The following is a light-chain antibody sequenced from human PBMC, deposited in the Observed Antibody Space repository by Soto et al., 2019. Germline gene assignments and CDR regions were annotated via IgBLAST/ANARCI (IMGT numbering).Light chain of an antibody. CDR3: LQDYNYFG. J-gene: IGKJ5*01. CDR2: AAS. V-gene: IGKV1-6*01. CDR1: QGISNY. Sequence: IQMTQSPSSLSASVGDRITITCRASQGISNYLAWYQQKPGKVPKLLIYAASTLQSGVPSRFSGSGSGTDFTLTISSLQPEDVATYYCLQDYNYFGFGQGTRLEIK.